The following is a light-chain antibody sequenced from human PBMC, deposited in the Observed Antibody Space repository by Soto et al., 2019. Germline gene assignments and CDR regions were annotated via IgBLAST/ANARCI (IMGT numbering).Light chain of an antibody. CDR1: QSVSSN. CDR3: QQYNNWTLT. Sequence: EVVMTQSPATLSVSLGDRATLSCRASQSVSSNLAWYQQKPGQGPRLLIYGASTRATGIPARFSGSGSGTEFTLTISSLQSEDFAVYSCQQYNNWTLTFGGATKV. J-gene: IGKJ4*01. CDR2: GAS. V-gene: IGKV3-15*01.